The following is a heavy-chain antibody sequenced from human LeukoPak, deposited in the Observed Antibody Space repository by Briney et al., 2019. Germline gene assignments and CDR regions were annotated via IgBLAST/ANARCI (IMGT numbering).Heavy chain of an antibody. D-gene: IGHD4-17*01. CDR1: GFSISDHY. CDR2: VRNKPNGYNT. CDR3: TSVRHGDYFDY. V-gene: IGHV3-72*01. Sequence: GGSLRLSCAASGFSISDHYMDWVRQAPGKGLEWVGRVRNKPNGYNTDYGTSVKGRFTISRDDSKNSLYLQMNSLTSEYTAVYYCTSVRHGDYFDYWGQGTLVSVSS. J-gene: IGHJ4*02.